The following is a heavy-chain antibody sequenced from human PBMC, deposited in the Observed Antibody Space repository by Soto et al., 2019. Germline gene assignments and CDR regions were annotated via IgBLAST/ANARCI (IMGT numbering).Heavy chain of an antibody. J-gene: IGHJ4*02. CDR3: ARDGKGGTTFFGYFDY. CDR2: IRYDGSNI. Sequence: PGGSLRLSCEASGLIFSGHGMHWVRQAPGKGLQWVAVIRYDGSNIYYADSVKGRFTISRDNSKNTLYLQMNSLRAEDTAVYYCARDGKGGTTFFGYFDYWGQGALVTVS. D-gene: IGHD1-26*01. V-gene: IGHV3-33*01. CDR1: GLIFSGHG.